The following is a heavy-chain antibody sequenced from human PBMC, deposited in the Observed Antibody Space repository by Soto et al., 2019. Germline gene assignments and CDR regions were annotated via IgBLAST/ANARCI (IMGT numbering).Heavy chain of an antibody. J-gene: IGHJ6*02. CDR3: ARDYYYDSSGRGYYYYGMDV. Sequence: QVQLVQSGAEVKKPGASVKVSCKASGYTFTSYGISWVRQAPGQGLEWMGWISAYNGNTNYAQKLQGRVNMTTDTSTSTAYMELRSLRSDDTAVYYCARDYYYDSSGRGYYYYGMDVWGQGTTVTVSS. V-gene: IGHV1-18*01. CDR2: ISAYNGNT. CDR1: GYTFTSYG. D-gene: IGHD3-22*01.